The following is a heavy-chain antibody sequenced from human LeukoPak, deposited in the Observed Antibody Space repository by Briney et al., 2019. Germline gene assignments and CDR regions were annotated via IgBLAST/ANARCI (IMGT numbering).Heavy chain of an antibody. Sequence: PGRSLRLSCAASGFTFSSYGMLWVRQAPGKGLEWVAVISYDGSNKYYTDSVKGRFTISRDNSKNTLYLQMNSLRAEDTAVYYCAKEIRYGLIYYYYGMDVWGQGTTVTVSS. CDR1: GFTFSSYG. D-gene: IGHD5-18*01. V-gene: IGHV3-30*18. J-gene: IGHJ6*02. CDR2: ISYDGSNK. CDR3: AKEIRYGLIYYYYGMDV.